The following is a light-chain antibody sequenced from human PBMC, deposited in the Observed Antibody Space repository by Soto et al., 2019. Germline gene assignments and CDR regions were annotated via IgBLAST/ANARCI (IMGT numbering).Light chain of an antibody. CDR1: HSVSSSY. CDR3: QQYGSSPPYT. V-gene: IGKV3-20*01. J-gene: IGKJ2*01. CDR2: GAF. Sequence: EIVLTQSPGTLSLSPGERATLSCRASHSVSSSYLAWYQQKPGQAPRLLIYGAFSRATGIPDRFSGSGSGTEFTLTISRLEPEDIAVYYCQQYGSSPPYTFGQGTKLEIK.